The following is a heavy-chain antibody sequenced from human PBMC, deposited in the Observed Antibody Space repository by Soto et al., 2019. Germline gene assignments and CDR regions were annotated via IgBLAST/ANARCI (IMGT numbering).Heavy chain of an antibody. CDR1: GYTFTSYG. CDR2: ISAYNGNT. D-gene: IGHD2-15*01. Sequence: ASVKVSCKASGYTFTSYGISWVRQAPGQGLEWMGWISAYNGNTNYAQKLQGRVTMTTDTSTSTAYMELRSLRSDETAVYYCARDNIVVVVAAPDYWGQGTLVTVSS. CDR3: ARDNIVVVVAAPDY. V-gene: IGHV1-18*04. J-gene: IGHJ4*02.